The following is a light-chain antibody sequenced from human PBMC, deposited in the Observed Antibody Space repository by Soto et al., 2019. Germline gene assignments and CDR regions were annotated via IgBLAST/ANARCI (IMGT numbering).Light chain of an antibody. CDR2: IAS. CDR1: QSISSY. Sequence: DIEMTQSPSSLSASIGDTVTITCRASQSISSYLNWYQQKPGRPPKLLISIASSLEAGVPSRFSGSGSGTEFTLTISSLQPDDFATYYCQQYNSYSWTFGQGTKVDIK. J-gene: IGKJ1*01. CDR3: QQYNSYSWT. V-gene: IGKV1-5*01.